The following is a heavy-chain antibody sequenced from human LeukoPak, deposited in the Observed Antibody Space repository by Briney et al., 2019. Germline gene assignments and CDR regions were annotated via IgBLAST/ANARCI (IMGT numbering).Heavy chain of an antibody. CDR2: IYTSGST. V-gene: IGHV4-59*08. Sequence: PSETLSLTCTVSGGSMSSYYWSWIRQPPGKGLEWIGFIYTSGSTNYNPSLRSRVTISVDTSKNQFSLKLSSVTAADTAVYYCARHLSGYDYLHYYYYYYMDVWGKGPRSPSP. J-gene: IGHJ6*03. D-gene: IGHD5-12*01. CDR1: GGSMSSYY. CDR3: ARHLSGYDYLHYYYYYYMDV.